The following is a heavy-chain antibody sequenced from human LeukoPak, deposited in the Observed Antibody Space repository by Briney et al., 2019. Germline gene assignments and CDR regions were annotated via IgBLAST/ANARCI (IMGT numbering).Heavy chain of an antibody. Sequence: GGSLRLSCAASGFTFTTYSMNWVRQAPGKGLEWVSSISSSSSYIHYADSVKGRFTISRDNAKNSLFLQMNSLRAEDTAVYYCATDHNYYDSGRGLYPWGQGTLVTVSS. CDR2: ISSSSSYI. CDR1: GFTFTTYS. D-gene: IGHD3-10*01. V-gene: IGHV3-21*01. CDR3: ATDHNYYDSGRGLYP. J-gene: IGHJ5*02.